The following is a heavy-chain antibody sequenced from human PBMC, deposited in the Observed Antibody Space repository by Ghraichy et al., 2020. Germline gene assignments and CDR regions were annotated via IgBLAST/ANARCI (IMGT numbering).Heavy chain of an antibody. Sequence: ASVKVSCKASGYTFTDYYLHWVRQAPGQGLEWMGWINPNSGGTNYAQKFRGRVSMTRDTSINTAYMEMSRLTSDDTAVYYCARDRSNARDYWGQGTLVTVSS. CDR3: ARDRSNARDY. D-gene: IGHD3-16*01. V-gene: IGHV1-2*02. CDR2: INPNSGGT. CDR1: GYTFTDYY. J-gene: IGHJ4*02.